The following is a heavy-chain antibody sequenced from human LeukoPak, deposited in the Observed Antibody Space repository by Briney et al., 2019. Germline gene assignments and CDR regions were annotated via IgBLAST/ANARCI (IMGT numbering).Heavy chain of an antibody. Sequence: GGSLRLSCAASGFTFSDYYMNWIRQAPGKGLEWVSYISSSGDTIYYADSVKGRFTISRDNAKNSLYLQMNSLRAEDTAVYYCARDVTPYCYMDVWGKGTTVTISS. J-gene: IGHJ6*03. CDR2: ISSSGDTI. D-gene: IGHD3-16*02. V-gene: IGHV3-11*01. CDR1: GFTFSDYY. CDR3: ARDVTPYCYMDV.